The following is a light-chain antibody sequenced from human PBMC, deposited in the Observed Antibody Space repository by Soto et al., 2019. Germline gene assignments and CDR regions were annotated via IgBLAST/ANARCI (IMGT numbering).Light chain of an antibody. V-gene: IGKV3-11*01. Sequence: ELVLTQSPATLSLSPGERSTLSCRAGQSVSSYLAWYQQKPGQAPRLLIYDASNRATGIPARFSGSWSGTDLAINISSLEPEDGEVDECQQRSNWPFTFGPGTKVDIK. J-gene: IGKJ3*01. CDR1: QSVSSY. CDR2: DAS. CDR3: QQRSNWPFT.